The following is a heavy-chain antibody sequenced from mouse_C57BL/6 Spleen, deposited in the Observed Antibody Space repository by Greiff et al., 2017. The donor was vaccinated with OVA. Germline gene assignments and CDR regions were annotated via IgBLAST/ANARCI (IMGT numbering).Heavy chain of an antibody. J-gene: IGHJ4*01. D-gene: IGHD4-1*01. Sequence: EVQLQQSGPELVKPGASVKISCEASGYSFTGYYMNWVKQSPEKSLEWIGEINPSTGGTTYNQKFKAKATLTVDKSSSTAYMQLTSLTSEDSAVYYCARSPWEAYAMDYWGQGTSVTVSS. CDR3: ARSPWEAYAMDY. CDR1: GYSFTGYY. V-gene: IGHV1-42*01. CDR2: INPSTGGT.